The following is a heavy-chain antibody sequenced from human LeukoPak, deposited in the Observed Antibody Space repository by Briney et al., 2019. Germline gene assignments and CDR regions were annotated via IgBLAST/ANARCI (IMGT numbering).Heavy chain of an antibody. D-gene: IGHD3-3*01. CDR1: GYTFTSYD. J-gene: IGHJ6*02. CDR3: ARGSTGPLRFLEWLYYGMDV. CDR2: MSPNSGNT. Sequence: ASVKVSCKASGYTFTSYDINWVRQATGQGLEWMGWMSPNSGNTGYAQKFQGRVTMTRNTSISTAYMELSSLRSEDTAVYYCARGSTGPLRFLEWLYYGMDVWGQGTTVTVSS. V-gene: IGHV1-8*01.